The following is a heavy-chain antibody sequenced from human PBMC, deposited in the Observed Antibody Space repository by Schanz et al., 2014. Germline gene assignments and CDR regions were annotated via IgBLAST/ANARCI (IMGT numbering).Heavy chain of an antibody. CDR1: GFTFSSYG. V-gene: IGHV3-33*01. D-gene: IGHD2-15*01. J-gene: IGHJ4*02. Sequence: QVQLVESGGGVVQPGRSLRLSCAASGFTFSSYGMHWVRQAPGKGLEWVAVIWYDGSNKYYADSVKGRFTISRDTSKNTLSLQMNSLRAEDTAVYYCARDHGTESFYSAGPPIDYWGQGTLVTVSS. CDR3: ARDHGTESFYSAGPPIDY. CDR2: IWYDGSNK.